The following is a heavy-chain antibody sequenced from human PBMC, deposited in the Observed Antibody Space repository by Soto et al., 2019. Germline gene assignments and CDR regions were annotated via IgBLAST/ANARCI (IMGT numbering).Heavy chain of an antibody. CDR2: ISGSGGST. CDR1: GFTFSSYA. D-gene: IGHD3-22*01. CDR3: AKVQYYYDSSGYYPNDAFDI. J-gene: IGHJ3*02. V-gene: IGHV3-23*01. Sequence: HPGGSLRLSCAASGFTFSSYAMSWVRQAPGKGLEWVSAISGSGGSTYYADSVKGRFTISRDNSKNTLYLQMNSLRAEDTAVYYCAKVQYYYDSSGYYPNDAFDIWGQGTMVTVSS.